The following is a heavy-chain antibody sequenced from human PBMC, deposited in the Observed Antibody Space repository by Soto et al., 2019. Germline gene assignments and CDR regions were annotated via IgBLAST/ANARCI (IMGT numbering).Heavy chain of an antibody. CDR1: GGSISSYY. Sequence: PSETLSLTCTVSGGSISSYYWSWIRQPPGKGLEWIGYIYYSGSTNYNPSLKSRVTISVDTSKNQFSLKLSSVTAADTAVYYCARSTVYDFWSGYYPNEDYYYYYMDVWGKGTTVTVSS. CDR2: IYYSGST. CDR3: ARSTVYDFWSGYYPNEDYYYYYMDV. D-gene: IGHD3-3*01. V-gene: IGHV4-59*08. J-gene: IGHJ6*03.